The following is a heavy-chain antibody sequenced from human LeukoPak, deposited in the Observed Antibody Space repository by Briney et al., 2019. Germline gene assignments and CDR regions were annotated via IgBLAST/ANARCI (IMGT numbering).Heavy chain of an antibody. CDR2: IQFDGRNK. CDR1: GFSLSNYW. Sequence: GGSLRLSCAVSGFSLSNYWIHWVRQAPGKGLEWVAFIQFDGRNKYYADSVKGRFTISRDNSKNTLYLQMNSLRAEDTAVHYCAKERTITHYYYMDVWGKGTTVTISS. V-gene: IGHV3-30*02. J-gene: IGHJ6*03. D-gene: IGHD5-12*01. CDR3: AKERTITHYYYMDV.